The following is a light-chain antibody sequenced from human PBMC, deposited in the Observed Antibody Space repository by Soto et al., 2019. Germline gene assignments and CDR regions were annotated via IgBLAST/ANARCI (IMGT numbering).Light chain of an antibody. CDR2: AAS. CDR1: QDIRSD. CDR3: QQRTIRPPSIT. Sequence: AIQMTQSPSSLSASVGDRVTITCRASQDIRSDLGWYQQKPGKAPKLLIYAASTLHSGIPDRFSGSGSGTEFTLTISRLEPEDFAVYYCQQRTIRPPSITFGQGTRLEIK. V-gene: IGKV1-6*01. J-gene: IGKJ5*01.